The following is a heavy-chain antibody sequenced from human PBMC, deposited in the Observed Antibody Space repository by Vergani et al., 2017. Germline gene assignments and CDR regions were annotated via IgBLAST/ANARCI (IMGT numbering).Heavy chain of an antibody. Sequence: QVQLVQSGSELKKPGASVKVSCMASVYTFTIYAISWVRQAPGQGLEWMGGIITILATANYAQRFQGRVTITADESMSTAYIVLSSRRSEDTAVDDCARTPGYWTQGVYYYYMDVWGKGTTVTVSS. V-gene: IGHV1-69*01. CDR3: ARTPGYWTQGVYYYYMDV. CDR2: IITILATA. D-gene: IGHD2-8*01. CDR1: VYTFTIYA. J-gene: IGHJ6*03.